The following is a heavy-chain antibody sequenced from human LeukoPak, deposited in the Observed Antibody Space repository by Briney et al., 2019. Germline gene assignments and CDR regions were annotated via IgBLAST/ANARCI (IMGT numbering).Heavy chain of an antibody. Sequence: SETLSLTCAVYGGSFSGYYWGWIRQPPGKGLEWIGSIYYSGSTYYNPSLKSRVTMSVDTSTNQFSLKLTSVSAADTAVYYCARHAIGLAPDAFDIWGQGTMVTVSS. CDR1: GGSFSGYY. D-gene: IGHD5-24*01. J-gene: IGHJ3*02. CDR2: IYYSGST. CDR3: ARHAIGLAPDAFDI. V-gene: IGHV4-39*01.